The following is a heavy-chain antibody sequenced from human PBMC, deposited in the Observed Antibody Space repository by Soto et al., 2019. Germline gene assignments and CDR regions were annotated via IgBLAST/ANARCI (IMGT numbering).Heavy chain of an antibody. CDR3: ARGIEGWYQGRYYYGMDV. V-gene: IGHV4-59*01. CDR1: GGSISNYY. D-gene: IGHD6-19*01. Sequence: SETLSLTCTVSGGSISNYYWTWIRQSPGKGPEWIGYVHHSGTTNYNPSLESRVTMSIDTSKNQFSLKLSSVTAADTAVYYCARGIEGWYQGRYYYGMDVWGQGTKVTVSS. J-gene: IGHJ6*02. CDR2: VHHSGTT.